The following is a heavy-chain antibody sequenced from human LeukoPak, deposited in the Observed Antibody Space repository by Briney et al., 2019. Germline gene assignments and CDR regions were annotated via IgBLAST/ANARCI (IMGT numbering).Heavy chain of an antibody. CDR3: GRDSPPDY. J-gene: IGHJ4*02. CDR2: ISSSSSTI. Sequence: GRSLRLSCAASGFTFSRYSMNWVRQAPGKGLEWVSYISSSSSTIYYADSVKGRFTISRDNVKNSLYLQMNSLRAEDTAVYYCGRDSPPDYWGQGIQVTVSS. V-gene: IGHV3-48*01. CDR1: GFTFSRYS.